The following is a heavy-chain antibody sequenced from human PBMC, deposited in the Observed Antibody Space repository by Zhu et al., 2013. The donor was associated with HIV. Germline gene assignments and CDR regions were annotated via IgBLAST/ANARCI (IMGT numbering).Heavy chain of an antibody. V-gene: IGHV1-46*01. CDR2: INVNNGST. Sequence: QVQLVQSGAEVKKPGASVRVSCKASGYSFTDYYIHWVRQAPGHGLEWMGWINVNNGSTTYAQKFQGRVTMTRDTSTSTVYMELSSLRSEDTAVYYCARDRSTGAHYYYMDVWAKGTTVTVSS. CDR3: ARDRSTGAHYYYMDV. J-gene: IGHJ6*03. CDR1: GYSFTDYY. D-gene: IGHD2-2*01.